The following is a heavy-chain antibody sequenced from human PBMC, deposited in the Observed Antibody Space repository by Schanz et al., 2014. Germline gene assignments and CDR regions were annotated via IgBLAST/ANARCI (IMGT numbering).Heavy chain of an antibody. CDR2: ISSSSGTI. CDR1: GFTFSNHA. Sequence: EVHLLESGGGLVQPGGSLRLSCAASGFTFSNHALSWVRQAPEKGLEWVSYISSSSGTIYYADSVKGRFTISRDNANNSLFLRMNSLRAEDTAVYYCASDYNYFETEAPWGQGTLVTVSS. V-gene: IGHV3-48*04. J-gene: IGHJ5*02. D-gene: IGHD3-16*01. CDR3: ASDYNYFETEAP.